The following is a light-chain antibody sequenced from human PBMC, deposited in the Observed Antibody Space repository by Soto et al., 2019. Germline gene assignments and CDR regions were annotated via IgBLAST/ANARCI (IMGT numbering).Light chain of an antibody. CDR3: YQYGISPWT. Sequence: DIQMTQSASALSASVGDRATITCRASQSISSWLAWYQQKPVIGPKLLIYKASRLESGVPTRFIGSGSGTEFTLTISRLEPEDFGVYYFYQYGISPWTSWQGTKVEIK. V-gene: IGKV1-5*03. CDR2: KAS. J-gene: IGKJ1*01. CDR1: QSISSW.